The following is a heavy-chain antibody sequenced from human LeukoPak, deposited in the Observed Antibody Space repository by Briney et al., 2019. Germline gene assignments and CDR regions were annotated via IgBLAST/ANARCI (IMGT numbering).Heavy chain of an antibody. V-gene: IGHV3-21*01. Sequence: GGSLSLSCAASGFTFSSYSMNWVRQAPGKGLEWVSSIGSSSSYIYYADSVKGRFTISRDNAKNSQYLQMNSLRAEDTAVYYCARADQVMRGAFDIWGQGTMVTVSS. CDR1: GFTFSSYS. D-gene: IGHD3-16*01. CDR3: ARADQVMRGAFDI. J-gene: IGHJ3*02. CDR2: IGSSSSYI.